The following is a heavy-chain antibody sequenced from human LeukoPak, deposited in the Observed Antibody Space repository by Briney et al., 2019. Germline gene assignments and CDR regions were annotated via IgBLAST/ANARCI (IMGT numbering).Heavy chain of an antibody. CDR3: ARDQYCYGSGSLYMDV. D-gene: IGHD3-10*01. CDR1: GVSISSYY. V-gene: IGHV4-4*07. J-gene: IGHJ6*03. CDR2: IHTSGST. Sequence: SETLSLTCTVSGVSISSYYWSWIRQPAGKGLEWIGRIHTSGSTKYNPSLKSRVTMSVDTSKNQFSLKLSSVTAADTAVHYCARDQYCYGSGSLYMDVWGKGTTVTISS.